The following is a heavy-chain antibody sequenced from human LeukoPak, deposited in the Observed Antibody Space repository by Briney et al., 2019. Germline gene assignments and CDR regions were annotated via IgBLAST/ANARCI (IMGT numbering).Heavy chain of an antibody. Sequence: GGSLRLSCADSGFIFSNYWMSWVRQAPGKGLEWVANMNEDGSHVYYVGSVKGLFTISRDNAKSSLYLQMNSLRAEDTAVYYCATHSGFRHDYWGQGTLVTVSS. V-gene: IGHV3-7*01. CDR3: ATHSGFRHDY. CDR2: MNEDGSHV. D-gene: IGHD5-18*01. CDR1: GFIFSNYW. J-gene: IGHJ4*02.